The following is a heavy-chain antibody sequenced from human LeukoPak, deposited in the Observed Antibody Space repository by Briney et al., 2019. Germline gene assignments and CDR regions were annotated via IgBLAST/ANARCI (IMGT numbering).Heavy chain of an antibody. D-gene: IGHD3-9*01. CDR1: GYTFINYY. J-gene: IGHJ6*02. V-gene: IGHV1-8*02. CDR3: ARDYDILTGVYGMDV. CDR2: MNPNSGNT. Sequence: ASVKVSCKASGYTFINYYMHWVRQAPGQGLEWMGWMNPNSGNTGYAQKFQGRVTMTRNTSISTAYMELSSLRSEDTAVYYCARDYDILTGVYGMDVWGQGTTVTVSS.